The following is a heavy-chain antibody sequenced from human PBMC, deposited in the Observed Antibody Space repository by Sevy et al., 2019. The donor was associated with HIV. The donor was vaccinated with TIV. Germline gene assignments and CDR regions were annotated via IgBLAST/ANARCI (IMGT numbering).Heavy chain of an antibody. V-gene: IGHV3-48*03. CDR1: GFTFSNFE. CDR2: ITSSGSTI. Sequence: GGSLRLSCAASGFTFSNFEMNWVRQAPGKGLERISYITSSGSTIYYADSVQGRFTISRDNAKNSLFLQMNSLRAEDTAVYYCARATYYYDSSGPYYFDYWGQGTLVTVSS. CDR3: ARATYYYDSSGPYYFDY. J-gene: IGHJ4*02. D-gene: IGHD3-22*01.